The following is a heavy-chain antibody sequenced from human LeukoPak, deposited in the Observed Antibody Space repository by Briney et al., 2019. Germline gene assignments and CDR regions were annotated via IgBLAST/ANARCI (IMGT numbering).Heavy chain of an antibody. CDR1: GGSISSGGYY. D-gene: IGHD3-16*01. CDR2: IYYSGKT. V-gene: IGHV4-31*03. Sequence: PSETLSLTCTVSGGSISSGGYYWSWIRQPPGKGLEWIGYIYYSGKTYYNPSLKSRVTISVDTSKNQLSLKLSSVTDADTAVYYCARVEYDRTFDYWGQGTLVTVSS. J-gene: IGHJ4*02. CDR3: ARVEYDRTFDY.